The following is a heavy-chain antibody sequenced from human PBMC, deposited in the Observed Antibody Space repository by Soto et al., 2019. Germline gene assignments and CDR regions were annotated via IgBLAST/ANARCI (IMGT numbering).Heavy chain of an antibody. Sequence: PSETLSLTCTVSGGSISGYYWSWIRQSLGKGLEWFGYIYYTGSTMYNPSLKSRVTISVDTSKNQFSLKLTSVTAADTAVYYCARERGIVTTGIPRGWFDPWGQGILVTVSS. CDR1: GGSISGYY. J-gene: IGHJ5*02. CDR2: IYYTGST. V-gene: IGHV4-59*01. D-gene: IGHD2-15*01. CDR3: ARERGIVTTGIPRGWFDP.